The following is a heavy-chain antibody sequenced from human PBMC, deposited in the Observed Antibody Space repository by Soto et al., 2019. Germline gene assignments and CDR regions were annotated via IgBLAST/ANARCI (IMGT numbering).Heavy chain of an antibody. V-gene: IGHV1-3*01. CDR3: ERGPVAGITDY. CDR1: GYTFTKYA. Sequence: ASVKVSCKASGYTFTKYAVHWVRQAPGQGFEWMGWIDAGNGSTKYSQKFLGRVTITRYKSASTAYMGVSGLRSEDTAVYYCERGPVAGITDYWGQGTLVTVSS. D-gene: IGHD6-19*01. J-gene: IGHJ4*02. CDR2: IDAGNGST.